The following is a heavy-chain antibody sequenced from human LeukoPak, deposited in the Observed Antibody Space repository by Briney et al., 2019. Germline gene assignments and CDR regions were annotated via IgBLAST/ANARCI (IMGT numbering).Heavy chain of an antibody. Sequence: SVKVSCKASGGTSSSYSFNWVRQAPGQGLEWMGGIIPIFGPANYAQKFHDRVTITADESTRTAYMEVSSLKYDDTAVYYCAWQQLVRGTAQWGQGTLVTVSS. J-gene: IGHJ4*02. CDR2: IIPIFGPA. CDR3: AWQQLVRGTAQ. CDR1: GGTSSSYS. V-gene: IGHV1-69*13. D-gene: IGHD3-10*01.